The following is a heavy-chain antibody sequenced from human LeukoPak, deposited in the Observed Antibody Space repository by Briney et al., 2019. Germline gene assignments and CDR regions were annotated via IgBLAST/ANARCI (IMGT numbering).Heavy chain of an antibody. CDR3: TRGGTSSVAYYYHMDV. Sequence: GVSLRLSCTASGFTFSGRYMDWVRQAPGKGLEWVGRSRDRANGYTSEYAASVRGRFTISIDDSETSMYLQMNSLKTEDSAVYYCTRGGTSSVAYYYHMDVWGQGTTVTVSS. J-gene: IGHJ6*02. V-gene: IGHV3-72*01. CDR2: SRDRANGYTS. CDR1: GFTFSGRY. D-gene: IGHD1-26*01.